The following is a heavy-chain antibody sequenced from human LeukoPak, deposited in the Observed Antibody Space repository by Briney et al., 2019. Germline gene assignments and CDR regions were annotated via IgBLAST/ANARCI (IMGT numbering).Heavy chain of an antibody. D-gene: IGHD6-13*01. CDR2: IWYDGSTK. Sequence: GGSLRLSCAAFGFTFSSFGMHWVRQSPGKGLEWVAVIWYDGSTKVYADSVKGRFTISRDNSRNTLYLQVNSLRAEDTAVYYCARDRYSSMWSVFEYWGQGALDTVSS. CDR1: GFTFSSFG. V-gene: IGHV3-33*01. CDR3: ARDRYSSMWSVFEY. J-gene: IGHJ4*02.